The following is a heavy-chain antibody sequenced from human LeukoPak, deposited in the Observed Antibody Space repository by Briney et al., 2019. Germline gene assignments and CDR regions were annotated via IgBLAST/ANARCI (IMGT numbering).Heavy chain of an antibody. V-gene: IGHV3-23*01. CDR3: AKQDSSVYLAFDF. J-gene: IGHJ3*01. CDR2: ITGSGDTT. Sequence: GGSLRLSCAASGFTFSNYATSWVRQASGKGLEWVSAITGSGDTTYYADSVKGRFTISRDNSKNTLYLQMKSLRAEDTAVYYCAKQDSSVYLAFDFWGQGTKVTISS. D-gene: IGHD3-22*01. CDR1: GFTFSNYA.